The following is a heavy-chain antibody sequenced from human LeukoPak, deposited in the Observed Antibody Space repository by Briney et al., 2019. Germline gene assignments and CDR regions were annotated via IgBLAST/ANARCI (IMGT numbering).Heavy chain of an antibody. CDR1: GYTLTELS. CDR3: ARVPLGYCSSTSCYRLDY. Sequence: GASVKVSCKVSGYTLTELSMRWVRQAPGKGLEWMGGFDPEDGETIYAQKFQGRVTMTEDTSTDTAYMELSSLRSEDTAVYYCARVPLGYCSSTSCYRLDYWGQGTLVTVSS. V-gene: IGHV1-24*01. D-gene: IGHD2-2*02. J-gene: IGHJ4*02. CDR2: FDPEDGET.